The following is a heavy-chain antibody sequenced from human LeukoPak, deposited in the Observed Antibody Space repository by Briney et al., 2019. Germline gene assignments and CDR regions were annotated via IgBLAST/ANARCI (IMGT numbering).Heavy chain of an antibody. Sequence: SETLSLTCTVSGGSISSSSYYWGWIRQPPGKGLEWIGSIYYSGSTYYNPSLKSRVTISVDTSKNQFSLKLSSVTAADTAVYYCARRKDSSRWNGRDNWFDPWGQGTLVTVSS. CDR2: IYYSGST. V-gene: IGHV4-39*01. J-gene: IGHJ5*02. D-gene: IGHD3-22*01. CDR3: ARRKDSSRWNGRDNWFDP. CDR1: GGSISSSSYY.